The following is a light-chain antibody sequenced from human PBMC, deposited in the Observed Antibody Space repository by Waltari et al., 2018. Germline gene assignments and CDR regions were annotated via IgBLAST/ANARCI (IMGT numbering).Light chain of an antibody. CDR2: EAS. CDR1: QSVSSNY. Sequence: FVLTQSPATLSLPQGEGFTLSCRASQSVSSNYLAWYQQKPGQAPRLLIYEASNRATGIADRFSGSGSGTDFTLTISRLEPEDVAVYYCQQYGRSPWTFGQGTKVEIK. V-gene: IGKV3-20*01. J-gene: IGKJ1*01. CDR3: QQYGRSPWT.